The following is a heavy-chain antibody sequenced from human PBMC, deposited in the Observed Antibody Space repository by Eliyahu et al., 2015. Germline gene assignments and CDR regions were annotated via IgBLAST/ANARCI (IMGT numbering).Heavy chain of an antibody. J-gene: IGHJ2*01. V-gene: IGHV3-21*01. Sequence: EVQLVESGGGLVKPGGSLRLSCXASGFPFXSYSMNWVRQAPGKGLEWVSSISSSSSYIYYADSVKGRFTISRDNAKNSLYLQMNSLRAEDTAVYYCARRSSSWSNWYFDLWGRGTLVTVSS. D-gene: IGHD6-13*01. CDR1: GFPFXSYS. CDR3: ARRSSSWSNWYFDL. CDR2: ISSSSSYI.